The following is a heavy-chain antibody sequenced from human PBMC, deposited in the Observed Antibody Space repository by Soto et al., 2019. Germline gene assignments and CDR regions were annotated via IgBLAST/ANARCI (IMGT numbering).Heavy chain of an antibody. CDR3: ARGTEGNYVYFYYYYYYMDV. D-gene: IGHD1-7*01. J-gene: IGHJ6*03. V-gene: IGHV3-33*01. CDR2: IWYDGSNK. CDR1: GFTFSSYG. Sequence: VQLVESGGGVVQPGRSLRLSCAASGFTFSSYGMHWVRQAPGKGLEWVAVIWYDGSNKYYADSVKGRFTISRDNSKNTLYLQMNSLRAEDTAVYYCARGTEGNYVYFYYYYYYMDVWGKGATVTVSS.